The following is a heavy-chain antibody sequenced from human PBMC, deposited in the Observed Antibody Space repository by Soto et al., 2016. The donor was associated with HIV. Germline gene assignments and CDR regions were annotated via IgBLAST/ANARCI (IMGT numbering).Heavy chain of an antibody. D-gene: IGHD3-9*01. J-gene: IGHJ4*02. Sequence: QVQLVQSGAEVKKPGASVKVSCKASGYTFTGYYMHWVRQAPGQGLEWMGWINPNSGGTNYAQKFQGRVTMTRDTSTRTAYMELSGLTSDDTAVHYCARRAVRYFDWSPRGYLDYWGQGMLVTVSS. CDR2: INPNSGGT. CDR1: GYTFTGYY. CDR3: ARRAVRYFDWSPRGYLDY. V-gene: IGHV1-2*02.